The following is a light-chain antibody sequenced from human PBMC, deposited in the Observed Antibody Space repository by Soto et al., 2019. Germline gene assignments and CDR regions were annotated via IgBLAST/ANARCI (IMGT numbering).Light chain of an antibody. J-gene: IGLJ1*01. CDR3: CSYTTSNTRQIV. CDR2: DVS. Sequence: QSVLTQPASVSGSPGQSITISCTGTSSDVGGYNYVSWYQQHPGKAPKFMIYDVSNRPSGVSNRFSGSKSGNTASLTISGLQAEDEADYYCCSYTTSNTRQIVFGTGTKLTVL. V-gene: IGLV2-14*01. CDR1: SSDVGGYNY.